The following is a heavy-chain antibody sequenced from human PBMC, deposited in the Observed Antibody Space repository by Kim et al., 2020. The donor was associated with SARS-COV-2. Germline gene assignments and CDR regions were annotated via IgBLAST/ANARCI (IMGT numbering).Heavy chain of an antibody. V-gene: IGHV4-34*01. D-gene: IGHD2-2*01. Sequence: SETLSLTCAVYGGSFSGYYWSWIRQPPGKGLEWIGEINHSGSTNYNPSLKSRVTISVDTSKNQFSLKLSSVTAADTAVYYCARDRQYCSSTSCYYYYYYGMDVWGQGTTVTVSS. CDR1: GGSFSGYY. J-gene: IGHJ6*02. CDR3: ARDRQYCSSTSCYYYYYYGMDV. CDR2: INHSGST.